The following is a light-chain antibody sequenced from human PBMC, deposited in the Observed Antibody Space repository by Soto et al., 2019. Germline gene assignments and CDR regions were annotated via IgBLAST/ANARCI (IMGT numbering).Light chain of an antibody. J-gene: IGKJ2*01. CDR3: QQYNKWPQT. CDR1: QSVSSN. V-gene: IGKV3-15*01. CDR2: DAS. Sequence: EIVMTQSPATLSVSPGERASLSCRASQSVSSNLAWYQQKPGRGPRLLIYDASTRATDIPARFSGSGSETEFTLTISSLQSEDFAVYYCQQYNKWPQTFGQGTKLEIK.